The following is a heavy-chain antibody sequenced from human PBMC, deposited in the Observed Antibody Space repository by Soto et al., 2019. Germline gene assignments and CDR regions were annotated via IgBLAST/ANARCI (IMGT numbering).Heavy chain of an antibody. CDR1: GFTFSSYA. Sequence: QVQLVESGGGVVQPGRSLRLSCAASGFTFSSYAMHWVRQAPGKGLEWVAVIWDAGSNKDYIDSVKGRFNISRDNSKNALYLQMNRLIVEDAAVYYCARDRYGSGTYPSDYWGQGTLVTVSS. J-gene: IGHJ4*02. V-gene: IGHV3-33*01. CDR2: IWDAGSNK. D-gene: IGHD3-10*01. CDR3: ARDRYGSGTYPSDY.